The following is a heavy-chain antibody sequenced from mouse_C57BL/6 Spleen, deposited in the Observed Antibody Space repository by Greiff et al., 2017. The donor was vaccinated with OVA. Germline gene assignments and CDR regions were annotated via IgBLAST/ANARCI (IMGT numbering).Heavy chain of an antibody. CDR1: GFTFSNYW. CDR2: IRLKSDNYAT. D-gene: IGHD1-1*01. J-gene: IGHJ1*03. CDR3: TVYYGSSYRYFDV. Sequence: EVKLVESGGGLVQPGGSMKLSCVASGFTFSNYWMNWVRQSPEKGLEWVAQIRLKSDNYATHYAESVKGRFTISRDDSKSSVYLQMNNLRAEDTGIYYCTVYYGSSYRYFDVWGTGTTVTVSS. V-gene: IGHV6-3*01.